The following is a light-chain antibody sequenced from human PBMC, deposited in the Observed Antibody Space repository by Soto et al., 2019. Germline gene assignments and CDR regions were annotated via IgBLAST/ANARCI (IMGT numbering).Light chain of an antibody. V-gene: IGKV3-20*01. Sequence: EVVLTQSPCTVSLSPGERATLSCRATQTLSRSWLAWYQHKPGQAPRLLVSGASRRATGIPDRFSGGGAGTDFTLTISRLEPEDSALYYCQQYDRPPITFGQGTKVDIK. J-gene: IGKJ1*01. CDR1: QTLSRSW. CDR3: QQYDRPPIT. CDR2: GAS.